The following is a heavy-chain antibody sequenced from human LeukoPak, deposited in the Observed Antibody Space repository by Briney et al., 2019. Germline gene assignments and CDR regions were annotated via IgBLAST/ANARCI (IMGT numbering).Heavy chain of an antibody. CDR1: GFTFSEYE. CDR2: SGTRSGTK. V-gene: IGHV3-48*03. CDR3: LLQMTYGELSDPDF. J-gene: IGHJ4*02. Sequence: GGSLRLSCVASGFTFSEYEMNWVRQAPGKGLEWVSSSGTRSGTKYYADSVMGRFTISRDSAMNSVSLQINSLRAEDTAVYYCLLQMTYGELSDPDFRGQGTLVTVSS. D-gene: IGHD3-16*02.